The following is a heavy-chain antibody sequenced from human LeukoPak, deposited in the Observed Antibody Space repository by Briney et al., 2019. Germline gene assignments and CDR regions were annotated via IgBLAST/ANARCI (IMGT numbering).Heavy chain of an antibody. D-gene: IGHD6-13*01. CDR3: ASTPGYSSSWYSDAFDI. CDR2: IYYSGST. CDR1: GGSISSYY. V-gene: IGHV4-59*01. J-gene: IGHJ3*02. Sequence: SETLSLTCTVSGGSISSYYWSWIRQPPGKGLEWIGYIYYSGSTNYNPSLKSRVTISVDTSKNQFPLKLSSVTAADTAVYYCASTPGYSSSWYSDAFDIWGQGTMVTVSS.